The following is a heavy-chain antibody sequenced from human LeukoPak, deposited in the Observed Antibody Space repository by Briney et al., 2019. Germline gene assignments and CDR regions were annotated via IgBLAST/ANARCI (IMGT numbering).Heavy chain of an antibody. Sequence: GGSLRLSCAASGFTFNNYGIHWVRQAPGKGLEWVAFIRYDGSDKYYADSVKGRFTISRDSSKNTLSLQMNSLRAEDTAVYYCAKDRGRYGFWSGCGYWGQGTLVTVSS. J-gene: IGHJ4*02. V-gene: IGHV3-30*02. D-gene: IGHD3-3*01. CDR3: AKDRGRYGFWSGCGY. CDR2: IRYDGSDK. CDR1: GFTFNNYG.